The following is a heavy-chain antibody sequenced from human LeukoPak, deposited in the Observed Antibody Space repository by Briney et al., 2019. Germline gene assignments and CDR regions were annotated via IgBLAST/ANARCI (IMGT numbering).Heavy chain of an antibody. V-gene: IGHV3-30*03. CDR2: IPYDGSYK. Sequence: PGGSLRLSCAASGFTFSSYWMNWARQAPGKGLEWVAIIPYDGSYKYYADSVKGRFTISRDNSKNTLYLQMNSLRVEDTAVYYCASHHRIAVVGSEYFQHWGQGTLVTVSS. J-gene: IGHJ1*01. CDR3: ASHHRIAVVGSEYFQH. D-gene: IGHD6-19*01. CDR1: GFTFSSYW.